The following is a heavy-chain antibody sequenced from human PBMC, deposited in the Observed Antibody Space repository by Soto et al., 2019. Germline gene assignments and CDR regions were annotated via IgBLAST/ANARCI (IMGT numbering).Heavy chain of an antibody. D-gene: IGHD1-1*01. J-gene: IGHJ6*02. CDR3: AKERSGTDYYCGLDV. CDR2: ISWNSGSI. Sequence: GGSLRLSCAASGFIFDDYAMHWVRQAPGKGLEWVSGISWNSGSIGYADSVKGRFTISRDNAKNSLFLQMNSLRAEDTALYFCAKERSGTDYYCGLDVWGQGTTVTVSS. CDR1: GFIFDDYA. V-gene: IGHV3-9*01.